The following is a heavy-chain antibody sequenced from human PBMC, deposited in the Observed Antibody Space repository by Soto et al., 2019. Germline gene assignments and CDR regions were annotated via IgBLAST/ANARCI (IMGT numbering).Heavy chain of an antibody. CDR2: INPNSGGT. J-gene: IGHJ5*02. Sequence: ASVKVSCKASGYTFTGYYMHWVRQAPGQGLEWMGWINPNSGGTNYAQKFQGRVTMTRDTSISTACMELSRLRSDETAVYYCEREPRRGYSGYDWFDTWGQGTLVTVSS. CDR1: GYTFTGYY. CDR3: EREPRRGYSGYDWFDT. D-gene: IGHD5-12*01. V-gene: IGHV1-2*02.